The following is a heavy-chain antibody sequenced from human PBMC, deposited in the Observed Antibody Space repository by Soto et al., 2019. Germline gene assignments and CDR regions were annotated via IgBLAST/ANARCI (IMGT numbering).Heavy chain of an antibody. J-gene: IGHJ4*02. Sequence: NPGGSLRLSCAASGFTFSDYYMSWIRQAPGKGLEWVSYISSSGSTIYYADSVKGRFTISRDNAKNSLYLQMNSLRAEDTAVYYCSSFAYYDILTGYYDDYWGQGTLVTVSS. CDR2: ISSSGSTI. CDR1: GFTFSDYY. D-gene: IGHD3-9*01. CDR3: SSFAYYDILTGYYDDY. V-gene: IGHV3-11*01.